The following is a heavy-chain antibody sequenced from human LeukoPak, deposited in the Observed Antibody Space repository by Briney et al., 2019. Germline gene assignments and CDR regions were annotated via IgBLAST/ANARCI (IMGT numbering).Heavy chain of an antibody. CDR1: GGSFSGYY. CDR3: ARETGLLDAFDI. CDR2: INHSGST. J-gene: IGHJ3*02. Sequence: PSETLSLTCAVYGGSFSGYYWSWIRQPPGKGLEWIGEINHSGSTNYNPSLKSRVTISVDTSKNQFSLKLSSVTAADTAVYYCARETGLLDAFDIWGQGTMVTVSS. V-gene: IGHV4-34*01.